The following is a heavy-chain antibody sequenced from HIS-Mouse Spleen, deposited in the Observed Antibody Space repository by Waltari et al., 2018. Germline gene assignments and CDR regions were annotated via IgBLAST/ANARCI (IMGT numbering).Heavy chain of an antibody. J-gene: IGHJ4*02. CDR2: IYYSGST. CDR3: ARGLVAAGIFDY. V-gene: IGHV4-59*01. Sequence: QVQLQESGPGLVKPSETLSLTCTVSGGSISSYYWSWIRQPPGKGLEWIGYIYYSGSTNYYPSLKSRITISVDTSKNQFSLKLSSVTAADTAVYYCARGLVAAGIFDYWGQGTLVTVSS. CDR1: GGSISSYY. D-gene: IGHD1-26*01.